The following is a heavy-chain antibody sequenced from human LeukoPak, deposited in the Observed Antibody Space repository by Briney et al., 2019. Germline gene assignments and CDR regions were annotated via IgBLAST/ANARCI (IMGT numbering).Heavy chain of an antibody. V-gene: IGHV1-18*01. D-gene: IGHD4-17*01. CDR1: GYTFTNYG. J-gene: IGHJ4*02. CDR2: ISPYNGNT. Sequence: ASVKVSCKASGYTFTNYGITWVQQAPGQGLEWMGWISPYNGNTNYPRKLQGRVTMTTDTSTSTAYMELRSLRSDDTALYYCATEGGWQPTDYGDHVYWGQGTLVTVSS. CDR3: ATEGGWQPTDYGDHVY.